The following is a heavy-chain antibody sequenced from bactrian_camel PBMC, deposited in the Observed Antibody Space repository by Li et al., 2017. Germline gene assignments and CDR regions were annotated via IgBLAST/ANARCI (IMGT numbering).Heavy chain of an antibody. CDR1: GYTYSSNC. CDR3: AAYIGATMCLVHLGRGGTY. V-gene: IGHV3S1*01. D-gene: IGHD4*01. J-gene: IGHJ4*01. Sequence: HVQLVESGGGSVQAGGSLRLSCAASGYTYSSNCMGWFRQAPGKEREGVAFVDTDGTTNYANSVKGRFTISRDNAKNTLDLRMITLKSEDTAIYYCAAYIGATMCLVHLGRGGTYWGQGTQVTVS. CDR2: VDTDGTT.